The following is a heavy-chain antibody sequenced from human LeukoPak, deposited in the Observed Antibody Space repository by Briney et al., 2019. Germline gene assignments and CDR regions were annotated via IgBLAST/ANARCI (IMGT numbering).Heavy chain of an antibody. CDR3: ARGGEGYCSSTSCYAFDY. V-gene: IGHV4-31*03. D-gene: IGHD2-2*01. CDR2: IYYSGST. J-gene: IGHJ4*02. Sequence: PSQTLSLTCTVSGGSISSGGYYWSWIRQHPGKGLEWIGYIYYSGSTYYNPSLKSRVTISVDTSKNQFSLKLSSVTAAGTAVYYCARGGEGYCSSTSCYAFDYWGQGTLVTVSS. CDR1: GGSISSGGYY.